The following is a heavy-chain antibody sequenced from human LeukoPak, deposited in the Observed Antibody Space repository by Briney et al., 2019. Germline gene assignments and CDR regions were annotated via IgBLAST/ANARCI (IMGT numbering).Heavy chain of an antibody. D-gene: IGHD6-19*01. CDR1: AFSFRNYG. V-gene: IGHV3-30*02. J-gene: IGHJ4*02. Sequence: GGSLRLSCAASAFSFRNYGMHWVRQAPGKGLERVAFIQFDGSNKLYGDSVEGRFTISRDNSKSTLYLQMNSLRPEDTAVYYCAKDVVGHQWPENYWGQGTLVTVAS. CDR2: IQFDGSNK. CDR3: AKDVVGHQWPENY.